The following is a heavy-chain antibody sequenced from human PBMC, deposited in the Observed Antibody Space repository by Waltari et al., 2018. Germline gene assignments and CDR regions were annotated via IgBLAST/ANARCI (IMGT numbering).Heavy chain of an antibody. CDR3: AREAASCGGDCLDY. Sequence: EVQLVESGGGLVQPGGSLRLSCAASGFTFRTYDFNWVRQAPGKGLEWVSYISSNPSDIYYADSVKGRFTISRDNAHNSLYLHMNSLRADDTAVYYCAREAASCGGDCLDYWGQGTLVTVSS. V-gene: IGHV3-48*03. J-gene: IGHJ4*02. D-gene: IGHD2-21*02. CDR2: ISSNPSDI. CDR1: GFTFRTYD.